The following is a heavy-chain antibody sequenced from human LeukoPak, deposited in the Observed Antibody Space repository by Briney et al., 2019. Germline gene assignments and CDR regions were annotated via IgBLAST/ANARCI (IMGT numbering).Heavy chain of an antibody. D-gene: IGHD3-22*01. V-gene: IGHV4-34*01. CDR1: GGSFSGYY. J-gene: IGHJ4*02. CDR2: INHSGST. Sequence: SETLSLTCAVYGGSFSGYYWSWIRQPPGKGLGWIGEINHSGSTNYNPSLKSRVTISVDTSKNQFSLKLSSVTAADTAVYYCARFPPTYYYDSSGYPWGQGTLVTVSS. CDR3: ARFPPTYYYDSSGYP.